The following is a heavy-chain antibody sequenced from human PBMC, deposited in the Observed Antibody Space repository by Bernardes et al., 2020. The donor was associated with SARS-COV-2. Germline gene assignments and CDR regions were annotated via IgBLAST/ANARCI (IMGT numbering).Heavy chain of an antibody. V-gene: IGHV4-34*01. CDR1: NGSFSGYF. CDR3: ARLTKLVSMLRGINYYSYYMHA. J-gene: IGHJ6*03. CDR2: INYSGTT. D-gene: IGHD3-10*01. Sequence: SETLSLTCSVYNGSFSGYFWGWIRQPPGKGLEWIGDINYSGTTAYSPSLKSRVTISVDTPKKQFSLKLSSVTAADTAVYYCARLTKLVSMLRGINYYSYYMHAWGKGTTVTVSS.